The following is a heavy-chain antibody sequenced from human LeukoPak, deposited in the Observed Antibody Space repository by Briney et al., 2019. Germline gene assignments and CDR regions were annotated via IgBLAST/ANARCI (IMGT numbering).Heavy chain of an antibody. J-gene: IGHJ4*02. V-gene: IGHV3-21*01. Sequence: GGSLRLSCAASGFTFSSYSMNWVRQAPGKGLEWVSSISSSSSYICCADSVKGRFTISRDNAKNSLYLQMNSLRAEDTAVYYCARSEVGANDYWGQGTLVTVSS. D-gene: IGHD1-26*01. CDR2: ISSSSSYI. CDR3: ARSEVGANDY. CDR1: GFTFSSYS.